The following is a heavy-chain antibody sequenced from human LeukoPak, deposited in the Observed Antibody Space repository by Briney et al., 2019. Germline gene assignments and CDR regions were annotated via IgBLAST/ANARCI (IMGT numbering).Heavy chain of an antibody. Sequence: PGGSLRLSCVASGFTFNKYGVHWVRQAPGKGLEWVAVIWYDGRNEYYADSVKGRLAISRDNDKNTVNLQMNSLRAEDTAVYFCARDGADVYGRAFDYWGQGTLVSVSS. CDR1: GFTFNKYG. J-gene: IGHJ4*02. V-gene: IGHV3-33*01. CDR3: ARDGADVYGRAFDY. D-gene: IGHD3-10*01. CDR2: IWYDGRNE.